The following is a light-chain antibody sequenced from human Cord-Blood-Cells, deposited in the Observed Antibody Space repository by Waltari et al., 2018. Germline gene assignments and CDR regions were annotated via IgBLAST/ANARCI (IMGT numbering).Light chain of an antibody. CDR1: SSNIGSNY. V-gene: IGLV1-47*01. CDR2: RNN. Sequence: QSVLTQPHSASGTPGQRVTISCSGSSSNIGSNYVYWYQQRPGTAPKLLIYRNNQLPSGLPDRVSGSQSGTSASLAISWLRSEDEADYYCAAWDDSLSGAVFGGGTQLTVL. J-gene: IGLJ7*01. CDR3: AAWDDSLSGAV.